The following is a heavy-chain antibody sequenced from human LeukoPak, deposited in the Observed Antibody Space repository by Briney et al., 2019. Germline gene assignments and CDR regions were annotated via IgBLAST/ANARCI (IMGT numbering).Heavy chain of an antibody. CDR3: ARNAPGTMVRGVMDYYYYMDV. J-gene: IGHJ6*03. Sequence: ASVKVSCKASGYTFTSYFMHWVRQAPGQGLEWMGIINPSGGSTSYAQKFQGRVTMTRDTSTSTVYMELSSLRSEDTAVYYCARNAPGTMVRGVMDYYYYMDVWGKGTTVTISS. D-gene: IGHD3-10*01. CDR1: GYTFTSYF. V-gene: IGHV1-46*01. CDR2: INPSGGST.